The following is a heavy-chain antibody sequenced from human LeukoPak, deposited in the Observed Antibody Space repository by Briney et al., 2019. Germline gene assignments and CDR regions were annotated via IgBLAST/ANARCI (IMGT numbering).Heavy chain of an antibody. J-gene: IGHJ6*04. CDR1: GYTFTSYG. CDR3: ARVRLEPNYYYYGMDV. D-gene: IGHD1-1*01. CDR2: ISAYNGNT. V-gene: IGHV1-18*04. Sequence: GASVKVSCKASGYTFTSYGISWVRQAPGQGLEWKGWISAYNGNTNYAQKLQGRVTMTTDTSTSTAYMELRSLRSDDTAVYYCARVRLEPNYYYYGMDVWGKGTTVTVSS.